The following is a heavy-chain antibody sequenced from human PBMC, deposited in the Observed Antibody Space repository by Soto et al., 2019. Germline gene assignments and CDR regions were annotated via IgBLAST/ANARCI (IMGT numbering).Heavy chain of an antibody. CDR1: GFTFSSYG. CDR3: ARDRGRYYYYSMDV. V-gene: IGHV3-33*01. Sequence: QVQLVESGGGVVQPGRSLRLSCAASGFTFSSYGMHWVRQAPGKGLEWVAVIWYDGSNKYYADSVKGRFTISRDNSKNTLYLQMNSLRAEDTAVYYCARDRGRYYYYSMDVWGQGTTVTVSS. J-gene: IGHJ6*02. CDR2: IWYDGSNK.